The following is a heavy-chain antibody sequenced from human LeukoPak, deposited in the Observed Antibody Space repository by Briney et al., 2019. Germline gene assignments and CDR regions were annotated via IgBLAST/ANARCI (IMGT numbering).Heavy chain of an antibody. D-gene: IGHD3-10*01. CDR1: GYTFTSYG. Sequence: ASVKVSCKASGYTFTSYGISWVRQAPGQGLEWMGWISAYNGNTNYAQKLQGRVTMTTDTSTSTAYMELRSLRSDDTAVCYCARVPTVRGVIISRWFDPWGQGTLVTVSS. CDR3: ARVPTVRGVIISRWFDP. J-gene: IGHJ5*02. V-gene: IGHV1-18*01. CDR2: ISAYNGNT.